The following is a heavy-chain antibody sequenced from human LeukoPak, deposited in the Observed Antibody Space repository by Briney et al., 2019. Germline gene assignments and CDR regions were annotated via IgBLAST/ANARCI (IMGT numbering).Heavy chain of an antibody. V-gene: IGHV1-2*02. D-gene: IGHD1-26*01. Sequence: GASVNVSCKASGYTFTDYYMHWVRQAPGQGLEWMGWINPNSGGTNYAQNFQGRVTMTRDTSISTAYMELRSDDTAVYYCARSTPFIVGGTLNWFDPWGQGPLVTVSS. CDR1: GYTFTDYY. J-gene: IGHJ5*02. CDR3: ARSTPFIVGGTLNWFDP. CDR2: INPNSGGT.